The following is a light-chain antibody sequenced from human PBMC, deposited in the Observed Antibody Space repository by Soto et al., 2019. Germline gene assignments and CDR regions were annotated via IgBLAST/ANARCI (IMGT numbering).Light chain of an antibody. Sequence: VLTQPRSVSGSPGQSVTISCTGTSSDVGGYNYVSWYQQHPGKAPKLMIYNVSKRPSGVPDRFSGSKSGNTASLTISGLQAEDEADYYCCSYAGSYTFVFGTGTKVTVL. CDR1: SSDVGGYNY. CDR2: NVS. J-gene: IGLJ1*01. CDR3: CSYAGSYTFV. V-gene: IGLV2-11*01.